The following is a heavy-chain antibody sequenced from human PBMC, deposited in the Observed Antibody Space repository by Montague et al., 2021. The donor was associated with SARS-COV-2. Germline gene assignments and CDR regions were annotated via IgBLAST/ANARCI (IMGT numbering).Heavy chain of an antibody. V-gene: IGHV4-4*02. D-gene: IGHD1-26*01. Sequence: SETLSLTCAVPGGSISSGTWWTWVRQPPGKGLEWIGEISHSGGTNYNPSLKSQVTISVDKSKNQFSLNLNSVTAADTAVYYCARLSSDIGGYFWFDPWGQGTLVSVSS. CDR3: ARLSSDIGGYFWFDP. J-gene: IGHJ5*02. CDR1: GGSISSGTW. CDR2: ISHSGGT.